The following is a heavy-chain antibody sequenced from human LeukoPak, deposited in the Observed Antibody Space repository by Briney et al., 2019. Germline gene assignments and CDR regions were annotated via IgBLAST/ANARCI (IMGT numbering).Heavy chain of an antibody. V-gene: IGHV3-23*01. CDR1: RFTFSSYA. Sequence: PTGGSLRLSCAASRFTFSSYAMSWVRQAPGKRLEWVAGISAGGGSTYYADSVKGRFTISRDNSKNMLYLQLNSLRAEDTAVYYCSFCEQQTEYDILTGQDYWGQGTLVTVSS. J-gene: IGHJ4*02. CDR3: SFCEQQTEYDILTGQDY. D-gene: IGHD3-9*01. CDR2: ISAGGGST.